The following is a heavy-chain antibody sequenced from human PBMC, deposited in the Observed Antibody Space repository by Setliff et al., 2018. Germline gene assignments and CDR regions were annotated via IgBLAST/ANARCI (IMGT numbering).Heavy chain of an antibody. D-gene: IGHD4-17*01. Sequence: GASVKVSCKASGYTFTSYGISWVRQAPGQGLEWMGGIIPILAIANYAQKFQGRVTSTADKSTSTAYMELSSLRSEDTAVYYCARGGLRGPLNYYYYYMDVWGKGTTVTVSS. J-gene: IGHJ6*03. CDR1: GYTFTSYG. CDR3: ARGGLRGPLNYYYYYMDV. V-gene: IGHV1-69*10. CDR2: IIPILAIA.